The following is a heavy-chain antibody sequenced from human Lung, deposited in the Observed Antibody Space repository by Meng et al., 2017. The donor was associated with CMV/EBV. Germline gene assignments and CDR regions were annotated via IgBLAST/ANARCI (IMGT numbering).Heavy chain of an antibody. CDR2: IYWNDDK. CDR1: TSGVG. V-gene: IGHV2-5*01. D-gene: IGHD3-3*01. J-gene: IGHJ5*02. CDR3: ARTSITIFGVVIIGEVNWFDP. Sequence: TSGVGVGWIRQPQGKALEWLALIYWNDDKRYSPSLKSRLTITKDTSKNQVVLTMTNMDPVDTATYYCARTSITIFGVVIIGEVNWFDPWGQGTLVTVSS.